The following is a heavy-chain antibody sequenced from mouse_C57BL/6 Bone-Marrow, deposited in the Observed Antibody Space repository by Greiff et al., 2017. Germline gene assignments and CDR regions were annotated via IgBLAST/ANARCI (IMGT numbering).Heavy chain of an antibody. CDR1: GYTFTSYW. V-gene: IGHV14-4*01. CDR3: TTPSYYGSSPYAMDY. J-gene: IGHJ4*01. Sequence: VQLQQPGAELVKPGASVKLSCKASGYTFTSYWMHWVKQRPGRGLEWIGRIDPENGATEYASKFQGKATITADTSSNTAYLQLSSLTSEDTAVYYCTTPSYYGSSPYAMDYWGQGTSVTVSS. CDR2: IDPENGAT. D-gene: IGHD1-1*01.